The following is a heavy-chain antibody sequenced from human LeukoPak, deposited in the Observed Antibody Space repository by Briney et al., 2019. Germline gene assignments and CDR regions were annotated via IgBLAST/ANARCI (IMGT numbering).Heavy chain of an antibody. CDR1: GGAISSYY. CDR3: AREVPAAIYSRMHRIINNWFDP. V-gene: IGHV4-59*12. D-gene: IGHD2-2*01. CDR2: IYHSGST. J-gene: IGHJ5*02. Sequence: SETLSLTCTVSGGAISSYYCSWILQPPGKGLEWIGYIYHSGSTTYTPSLKSRVTISLDTSKNQFSLKLSSVNAAYTAGYYCAREVPAAIYSRMHRIINNWFDPWGQGTLVTVSS.